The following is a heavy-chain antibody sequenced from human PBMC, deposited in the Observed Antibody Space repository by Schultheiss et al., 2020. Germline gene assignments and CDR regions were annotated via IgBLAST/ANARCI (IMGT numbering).Heavy chain of an antibody. CDR1: GFTFSSYW. D-gene: IGHD3-3*01. V-gene: IGHV3-74*01. CDR3: ARERIVLEWLSTRYYYYGMDV. J-gene: IGHJ6*04. Sequence: GGSLRLSCAASGFTFSSYWMHWVRQAPGKGLVWVSRINSDGSSTSYADSVKGRFTISRDNAKNTLYLQMNSLRAEDTAVYYCARERIVLEWLSTRYYYYGMDVWGKGTTV. CDR2: INSDGSST.